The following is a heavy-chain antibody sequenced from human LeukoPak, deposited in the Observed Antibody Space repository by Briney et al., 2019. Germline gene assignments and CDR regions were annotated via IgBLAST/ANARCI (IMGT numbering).Heavy chain of an antibody. D-gene: IGHD6-19*01. CDR2: ITTNGAST. J-gene: IGHJ5*02. CDR3: ARVGLDNTGWHISWFDP. V-gene: IGHV3-11*01. CDR1: GFIFSDYY. Sequence: NPGGSLRLSCAASGFIFSDYYMTWVRQAPGKGLEWISYITTNGASTYYANSVKGRFTITRDNAQNSLFLQMNSLRAEDTAIYYCARVGLDNTGWHISWFDPWGQGTLVTVSS.